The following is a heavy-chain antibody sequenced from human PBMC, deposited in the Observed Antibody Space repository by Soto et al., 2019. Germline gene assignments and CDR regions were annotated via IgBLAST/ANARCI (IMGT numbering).Heavy chain of an antibody. CDR3: ARGGTYSRLIIGDWFDP. J-gene: IGHJ5*02. Sequence: QVQLQESGPGLVKPSETLSLTCGVSGGSISNNYWSWIRQPPGKGLEWIGYISHSGSTHYNPSLKSRVTISVDTSKKQFSLKLNSVTAADTAVYYCARGGTYSRLIIGDWFDPWGQGTLVTVAS. D-gene: IGHD6-13*01. CDR1: GGSISNNY. CDR2: ISHSGST. V-gene: IGHV4-59*01.